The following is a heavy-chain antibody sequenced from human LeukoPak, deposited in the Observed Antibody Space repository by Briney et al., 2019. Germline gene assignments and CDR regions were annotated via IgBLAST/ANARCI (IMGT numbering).Heavy chain of an antibody. CDR2: IYYSGST. V-gene: IGHV4-59*01. J-gene: IGHJ4*02. CDR3: ARLGGGSYLWDY. D-gene: IGHD1-26*01. CDR1: GGSISSYY. Sequence: PSETLSLTCTVSGGSISSYYWSWIRQPPGKGLEWIGYIYYSGSTNYNPSLKSRVTISVDTSKNQFSLKLSSVTAADTAVYYCARLGGGSYLWDYWGQGTLVTVSS.